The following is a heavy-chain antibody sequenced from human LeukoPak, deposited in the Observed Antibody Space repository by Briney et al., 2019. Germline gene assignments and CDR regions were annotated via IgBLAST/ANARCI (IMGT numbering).Heavy chain of an antibody. CDR1: GFTFSSYW. CDR3: ARVLGDSSGDGGFAFDI. CDR2: IKQDGSEK. J-gene: IGHJ3*02. D-gene: IGHD3-22*01. V-gene: IGHV3-7*01. Sequence: PGGSLRLSCAASGFTFSSYWMSWVRQAPGKGLEWVANIKQDGSEKYYVDSVKGRFTISRDNAKNSLYLQMNSLRAEDTAVYYCARVLGDSSGDGGFAFDIWGQGTMVTVSS.